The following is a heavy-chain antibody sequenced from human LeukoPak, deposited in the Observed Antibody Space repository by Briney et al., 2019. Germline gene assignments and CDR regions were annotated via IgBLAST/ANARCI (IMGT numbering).Heavy chain of an antibody. D-gene: IGHD3-10*01. J-gene: IGHJ4*02. V-gene: IGHV3-7*01. CDR3: ASMYGSGSNHFDY. CDR2: IKQDGSEK. CDR1: GFTFSSYW. Sequence: GGSLRLSCAASGFTFSSYWMSWVRQAPGKGLEWVANIKQDGSEKYYVDSVKGRFTISRDNAKNSLYLQMNSLRAEDTAVYYCASMYGSGSNHFDYWGQGTLVTVSS.